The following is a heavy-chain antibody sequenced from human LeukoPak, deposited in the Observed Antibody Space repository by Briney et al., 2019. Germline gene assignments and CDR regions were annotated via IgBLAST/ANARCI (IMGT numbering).Heavy chain of an antibody. D-gene: IGHD6-6*01. Sequence: SETLSLTCTVSGGSISNYYWCWTRQPPGKGLEWIGYIYYSGSTNSNPSLKSRVTISLDTSENQFSLKLISMTAADTAVYYCARAGQFISARPITFDYWGQGSLVTVSS. CDR2: IYYSGST. CDR1: GGSISNYY. J-gene: IGHJ4*02. CDR3: ARAGQFISARPITFDY. V-gene: IGHV4-59*01.